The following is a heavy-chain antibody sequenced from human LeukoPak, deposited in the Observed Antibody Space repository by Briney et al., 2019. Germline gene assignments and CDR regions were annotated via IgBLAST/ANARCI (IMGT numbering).Heavy chain of an antibody. CDR1: GGSISSGSYY. D-gene: IGHD1-1*01. V-gene: IGHV4-61*02. CDR3: ASRRGGTPYYFDY. Sequence: SQTLSLTCTVYGGSISSGSYYWSWIRQPAGKGLEWIGRIYASGSTNYNPSLKSRVTISVDTSKNQFSLKLSSVTAADTAVYYCASRRGGTPYYFDYWGQGTLVTVSS. J-gene: IGHJ4*02. CDR2: IYASGST.